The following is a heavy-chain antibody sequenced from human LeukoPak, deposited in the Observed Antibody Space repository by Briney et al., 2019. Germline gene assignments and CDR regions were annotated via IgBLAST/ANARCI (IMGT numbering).Heavy chain of an antibody. J-gene: IGHJ4*02. V-gene: IGHV3-7*01. Sequence: HPGGSLRLSCVASGFTFSNYWMSWVRQAPGKGLEWVANIKGDGSEKYYVDSVKGRFTISRDNAKNSLYLQMNSLRAEDTAVYYCARGNFIVATPSPIDYWGQGTLVTVSS. CDR3: ARGNFIVATPSPIDY. CDR1: GFTFSNYW. D-gene: IGHD5-12*01. CDR2: IKGDGSEK.